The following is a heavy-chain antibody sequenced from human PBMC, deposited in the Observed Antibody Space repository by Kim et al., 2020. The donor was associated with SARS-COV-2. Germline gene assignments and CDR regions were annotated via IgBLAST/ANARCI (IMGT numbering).Heavy chain of an antibody. CDR2: NNDGTNT. Sequence: NNDGTNTYYADSVRGRFTISRDNSKNMVYLQMNSLGAEDTALYYCTTAFEYLGQGTLVTVSS. V-gene: IGHV3-74*01. CDR3: TTAFEY. J-gene: IGHJ4*02.